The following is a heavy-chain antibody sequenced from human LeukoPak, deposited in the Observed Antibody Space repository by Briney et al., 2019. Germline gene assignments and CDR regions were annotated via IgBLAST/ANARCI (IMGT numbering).Heavy chain of an antibody. CDR3: ARDRQQLEAFDY. D-gene: IGHD6-13*01. V-gene: IGHV3-66*02. Sequence: PGGSLRLSCAASRFTVSSNYMTWVRQAPGKGLEWVSVIYSGGNTYYADSVKGRFTISRDNSKNTLYLQMNSLRAEDTTVYYCARDRQQLEAFDYWGQGTLVTVSS. CDR1: RFTVSSNY. CDR2: IYSGGNT. J-gene: IGHJ4*02.